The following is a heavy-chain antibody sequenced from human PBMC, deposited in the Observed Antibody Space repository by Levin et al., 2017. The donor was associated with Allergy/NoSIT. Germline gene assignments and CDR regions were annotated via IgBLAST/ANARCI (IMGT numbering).Heavy chain of an antibody. Sequence: GGSLRLSCAASGFTFSNYAMNWVRQPPGKGLQWVSTISGRGYSTYYADSVKGRFTISRDDAKSTLYLQMNSLRADDTAVYYCANLEAVDYWGQGTLVTVSS. CDR3: ANLEAVDY. CDR2: ISGRGYST. D-gene: IGHD5-24*01. V-gene: IGHV3-23*01. J-gene: IGHJ4*02. CDR1: GFTFSNYA.